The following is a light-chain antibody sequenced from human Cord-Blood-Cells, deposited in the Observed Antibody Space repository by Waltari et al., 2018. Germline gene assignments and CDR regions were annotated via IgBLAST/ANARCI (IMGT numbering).Light chain of an antibody. CDR1: QSVSSY. J-gene: IGKJ5*01. V-gene: IGKV3-11*01. CDR3: QQRSNWPPST. Sequence: EIAFTQTPATLSLSPGDRPTLPCRASQSVSSYLAWYQQKPGQAPRLLIYDASNRATGIPARFSGSGSGTDFTLTISSLEPEDFAVYYCQQRSNWPPSTFGQGTRLEIK. CDR2: DAS.